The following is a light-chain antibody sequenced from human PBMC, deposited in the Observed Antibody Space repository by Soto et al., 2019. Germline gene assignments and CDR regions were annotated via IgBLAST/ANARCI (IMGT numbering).Light chain of an antibody. V-gene: IGKV1-33*01. CDR2: GSS. CDR1: QDIRTS. Sequence: DLPMTQSPSSLSASVGVRVSITCQASQDIRTSLSWFQHKPGRAPKLLIYGSSYLETGVPSRFRGSGSGTDFTFTITSLQPEDVATYYCQHYNNLPPFTFGPGTIVDIK. J-gene: IGKJ3*01. CDR3: QHYNNLPPFT.